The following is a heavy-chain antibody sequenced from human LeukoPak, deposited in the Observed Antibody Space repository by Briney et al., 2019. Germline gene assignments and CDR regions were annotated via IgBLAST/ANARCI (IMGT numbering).Heavy chain of an antibody. D-gene: IGHD5/OR15-5a*01. V-gene: IGHV3-48*04. CDR1: GFTFSSYS. CDR3: ARGLSLGVSNAFDI. CDR2: ISSSSSTI. Sequence: GGSLRLSCAASGFTFSSYSMNWVRQAPGKGLEWVSYISSSSSTIYYADSVKGRFTISRDNAKNSLYLQMNSLRAEDTAVYYCARGLSLGVSNAFDIWGQGTMVTVSS. J-gene: IGHJ3*02.